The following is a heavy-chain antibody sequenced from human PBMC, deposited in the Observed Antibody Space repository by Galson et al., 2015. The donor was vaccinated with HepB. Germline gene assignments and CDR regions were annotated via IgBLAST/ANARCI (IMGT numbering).Heavy chain of an antibody. CDR2: IYWNDDK. D-gene: IGHD7-27*01. CDR3: ARSRKPGMNFDY. Sequence: PALVKPTQTLTLTCTFSGFSLSTSGVAVGWIRQPPGKALEWLALIYWNDDKRYSPSLKSRVTITKDTSKNQVVLTLTNMDPMDTGTYYCARSRKPGMNFDYWGQGTLVTVSS. CDR1: GFSLSTSGVA. J-gene: IGHJ4*02. V-gene: IGHV2-5*01.